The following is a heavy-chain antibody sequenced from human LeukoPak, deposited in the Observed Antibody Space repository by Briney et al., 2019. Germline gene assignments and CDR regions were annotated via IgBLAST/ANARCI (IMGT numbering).Heavy chain of an antibody. D-gene: IGHD5-24*01. CDR3: ARAPLEYNYAYDY. J-gene: IGHJ4*02. Sequence: GGSLRLSCVASGFTFSTYSMNWVRQAPGKGLEWVSYISSGSTTIYYADSVKGRFTISRDNAKNSLYLQMNSLRAEDTALYCCARAPLEYNYAYDYWGRGTLVTVSS. V-gene: IGHV3-48*01. CDR1: GFTFSTYS. CDR2: ISSGSTTI.